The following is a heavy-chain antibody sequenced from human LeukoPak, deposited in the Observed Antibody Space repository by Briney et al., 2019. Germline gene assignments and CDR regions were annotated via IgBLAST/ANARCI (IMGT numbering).Heavy chain of an antibody. CDR2: ISGSGGST. V-gene: IGHV3-23*01. D-gene: IGHD3-10*01. CDR1: GFTFSSYA. J-gene: IGHJ4*02. Sequence: GGSLRLSCAASGFTFSSYAMSWVRQAPGKGLEWVSAISGSGGSTYYADSVKGRFTISRDNSKNTLYLQMNSLRAEDTAVYYRAKGPYYYGSGSYTDYWGQGTLVTVSS. CDR3: AKGPYYYGSGSYTDY.